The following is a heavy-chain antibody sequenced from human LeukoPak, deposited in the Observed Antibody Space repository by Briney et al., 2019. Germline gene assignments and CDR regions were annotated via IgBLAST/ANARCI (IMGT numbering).Heavy chain of an antibody. Sequence: PSETLSLTCTVSGGSISSHYWGWTRQPPGKGLEWIGSIYYSGSTYYNPSLKSRVTISVDTSKNQFSLKLTSVTAADTAVYYCARHQSYYYDYYMDVWGKGTTVTISS. CDR3: ARHQSYYYDYYMDV. CDR1: GGSISSHY. CDR2: IYYSGST. J-gene: IGHJ6*03. V-gene: IGHV4-39*01.